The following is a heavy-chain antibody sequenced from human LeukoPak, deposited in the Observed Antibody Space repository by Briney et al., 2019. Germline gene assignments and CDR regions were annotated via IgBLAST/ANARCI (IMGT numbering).Heavy chain of an antibody. CDR2: ISYDGSNK. D-gene: IGHD2-2*01. CDR1: GFTFSSHA. V-gene: IGHV3-30-3*01. CDR3: ETESPIGYCSSTSCYQNAFDI. Sequence: GGSLRLSCAASGFTFSSHAMHWVRQAPGKGLEWVAVISYDGSNKYYADSVKGRFTISRDNSKNTLYLQMNSLRAEDTAVYYCETESPIGYCSSTSCYQNAFDIWGQGTMVTVSS. J-gene: IGHJ3*02.